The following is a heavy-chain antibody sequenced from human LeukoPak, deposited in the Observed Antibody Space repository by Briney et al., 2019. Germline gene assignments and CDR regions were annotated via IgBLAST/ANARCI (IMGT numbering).Heavy chain of an antibody. J-gene: IGHJ4*02. D-gene: IGHD5-24*01. CDR2: IYHSGSA. Sequence: SQTLSLTCAVSGGSISSGGYSWSWIRQPPGKGLKWIGYIYHSGSAYYNPSLKSRVTISVDRSKNQFSLKLSSVTAADTAVYYCARGVRDGYNHYFDYWGQGTLVTVSS. CDR1: GGSISSGGYS. CDR3: ARGVRDGYNHYFDY. V-gene: IGHV4-30-2*01.